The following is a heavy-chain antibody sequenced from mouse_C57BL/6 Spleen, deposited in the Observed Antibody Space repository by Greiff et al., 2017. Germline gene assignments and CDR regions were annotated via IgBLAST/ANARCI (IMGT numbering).Heavy chain of an antibody. CDR1: GFTFSSYT. V-gene: IGHV5-9*01. J-gene: IGHJ4*01. CDR3: ARREDGRGYAMDY. D-gene: IGHD1-1*02. CDR2: ISGGGGNT. Sequence: EVHLVESGGGLVKPGGSLKLSCAASGFTFSSYTMSWVRQTPEKRLEWVATISGGGGNTYYPDSVKGRFTISRDNAKNTLYLQMSSLRSEDTALYYCARREDGRGYAMDYWGQGTSVTVSS.